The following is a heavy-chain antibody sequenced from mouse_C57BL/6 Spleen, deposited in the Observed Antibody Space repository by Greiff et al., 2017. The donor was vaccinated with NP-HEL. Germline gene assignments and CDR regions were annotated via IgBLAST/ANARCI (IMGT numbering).Heavy chain of an antibody. CDR2: ISNLAYSI. V-gene: IGHV5-15*04. Sequence: DVQLVESGGGLVQPGGSLKLSCAASGFTFSDYGMAWVRQAPSKGPEWVAFISNLAYSIYYADTVTGRFTISRENAKNTLYLEMSSLRSEDTAMYYCARRGYAMDYWGQGTSVTVSS. CDR3: ARRGYAMDY. CDR1: GFTFSDYG. J-gene: IGHJ4*01.